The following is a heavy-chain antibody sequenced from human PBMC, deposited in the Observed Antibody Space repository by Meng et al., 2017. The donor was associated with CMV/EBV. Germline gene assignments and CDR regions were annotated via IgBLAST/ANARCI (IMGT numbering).Heavy chain of an antibody. CDR1: GYISRYY. D-gene: IGHD3-10*01. Sequence: GYISRYYWSWMRQPAGKGLERIGRIYTSGSTNYNPSLKSRVTMSVDTSKNQFSLKLSSVTAADTAVYYCAREEITMVRGVLNYFDYWGQGTLVTVSS. CDR3: AREEITMVRGVLNYFDY. CDR2: IYTSGST. V-gene: IGHV4-4*07. J-gene: IGHJ4*02.